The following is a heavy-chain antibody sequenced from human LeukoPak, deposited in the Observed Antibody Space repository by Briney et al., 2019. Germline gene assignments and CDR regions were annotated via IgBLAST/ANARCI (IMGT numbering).Heavy chain of an antibody. V-gene: IGHV4-59*12. CDR2: IYYSGST. Sequence: SETLSLTCTVSGGSISSYYWSWIRQPPGKELEWIGYIYYSGSTNYNPSLKSRVTISVDTSKGRFSLKLNSVTAADTAVYYCARNADDSSSYPYFDYWGQGTLVTVSS. CDR1: GGSISSYY. J-gene: IGHJ4*02. D-gene: IGHD3-22*01. CDR3: ARNADDSSSYPYFDY.